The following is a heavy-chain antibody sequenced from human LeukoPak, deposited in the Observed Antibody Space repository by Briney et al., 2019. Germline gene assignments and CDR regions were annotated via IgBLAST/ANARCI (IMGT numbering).Heavy chain of an antibody. D-gene: IGHD3-22*01. J-gene: IGHJ3*02. CDR2: IYYGGTT. Sequence: SETLSLTCTVSGGSITSSGSYWGWIRQPPGEGLEWIGNIYYGGTTYYNPSLKSRVTISVDTSKNQVSLRLSSVTATDTAVYYCATQDGALSYYYDSSGPQGGAFDIWGQGTMVTVSS. CDR3: ATQDGALSYYYDSSGPQGGAFDI. CDR1: GGSITSSGSY. V-gene: IGHV4-39*01.